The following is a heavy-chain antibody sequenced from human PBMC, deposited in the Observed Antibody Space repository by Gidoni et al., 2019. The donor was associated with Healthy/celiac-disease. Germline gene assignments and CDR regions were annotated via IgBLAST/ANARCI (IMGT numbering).Heavy chain of an antibody. V-gene: IGHV3-23*01. D-gene: IGHD3-3*01. CDR1: GFTFRSYA. CDR2: ISGSGGST. Sequence: EVQLLESGGGLVQPGGSLRLSCAASGFTFRSYAMSWVRQAPGKGLEWVSAISGSGGSTYYADSVKGRFTISRDNSKNTLYLQMNSLRAEDTAVYYCAKLPYYDFWSGYYPIPYYFDYWGQGTLVTVSS. J-gene: IGHJ4*02. CDR3: AKLPYYDFWSGYYPIPYYFDY.